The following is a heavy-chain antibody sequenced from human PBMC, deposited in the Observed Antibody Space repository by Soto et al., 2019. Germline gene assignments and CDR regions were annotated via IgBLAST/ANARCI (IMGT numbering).Heavy chain of an antibody. CDR2: INHSGST. V-gene: IGHV4-34*01. J-gene: IGHJ6*02. CDR3: GRVMHYYGSGSYYRRYYYYYGMDV. CDR1: GGSFSGYY. D-gene: IGHD3-10*01. Sequence: PSETLSLTCAVYGGSFSGYYWSWIRQPPGKGLEGIGEINHSGSTNYNPSVKGRVTISVDTSKNQFSLKLSSVTAVDTAVYYCGRVMHYYGSGSYYRRYYYYYGMDVWGQGTTVTVS.